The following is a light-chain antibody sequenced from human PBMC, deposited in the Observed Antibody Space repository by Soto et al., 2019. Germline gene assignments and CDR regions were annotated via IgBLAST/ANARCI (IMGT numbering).Light chain of an antibody. V-gene: IGLV2-11*01. CDR1: SSYVGAYNY. Sequence: QSVLTQPRSVSGSPGQSVTISCTGTSSYVGAYNYVSWYQHHPGKAPKVMIYDVSERPSGVPDRFSGSKSDNKASLTISGLQAEDEADSYCCSYAGSYSWVFGGGTKLTVL. J-gene: IGLJ3*02. CDR3: CSYAGSYSWV. CDR2: DVS.